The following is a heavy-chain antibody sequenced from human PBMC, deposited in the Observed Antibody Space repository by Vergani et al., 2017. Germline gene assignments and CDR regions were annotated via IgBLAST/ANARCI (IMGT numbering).Heavy chain of an antibody. V-gene: IGHV3-48*01. D-gene: IGHD4/OR15-4a*01. CDR2: ISSSSSTI. CDR3: ARDRRVPSYYYYGMDV. Sequence: VQLAESGGGRVQPGRSLRLSCAASGFSFSSYSMNWVRQAPGKGLEWVSYISSSSSTIYYADSVKGRFTISRDNAKNSLYLQMNSLRAEDTAVYYCARDRRVPSYYYYGMDVWGQGTTIAVSS. CDR1: GFSFSSYS. J-gene: IGHJ6*02.